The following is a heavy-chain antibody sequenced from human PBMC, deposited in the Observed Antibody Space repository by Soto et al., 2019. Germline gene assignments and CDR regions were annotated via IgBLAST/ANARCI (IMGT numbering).Heavy chain of an antibody. CDR3: ARERGDRSGYYFDY. D-gene: IGHD3-22*01. CDR2: IWYDGSNK. CDR1: GFTFSSYG. J-gene: IGHJ4*02. V-gene: IGHV3-33*01. Sequence: QVPLVESGGGVVQPGRSLRLSCAASGFTFSSYGMHWVRQAPGKGLEWVAVIWYDGSNKYYADSVKGRFTISRDNSKNTLYLQMNSLSAEDTAVYYCARERGDRSGYYFDYWGQGSLVTVSS.